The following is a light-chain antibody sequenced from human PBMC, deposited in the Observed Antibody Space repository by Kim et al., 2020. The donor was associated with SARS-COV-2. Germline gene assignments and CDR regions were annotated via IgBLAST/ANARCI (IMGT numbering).Light chain of an antibody. J-gene: IGKJ1*01. Sequence: RDTINCKSSQSVLYSSNNKNYLAWYQQKPGQPPKLLIYWASTRESGVPDRFSGSGSGTDFTLTISSLQAEDVAVYYCQQYYSTRTFGQGTKVDIK. CDR1: QSVLYSSNNKNY. CDR3: QQYYSTRT. V-gene: IGKV4-1*01. CDR2: WAS.